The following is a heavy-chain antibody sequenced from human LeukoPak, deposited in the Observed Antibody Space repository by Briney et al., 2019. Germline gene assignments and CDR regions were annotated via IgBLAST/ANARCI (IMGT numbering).Heavy chain of an antibody. CDR1: GFTFDDYA. CDR2: ISWNSGSI. J-gene: IGHJ4*02. Sequence: PGRSLRLSCAASGFTFDDYAMHWVRQAPGKGLEWVSGISWNSGSIGYADSVKGRFTISRDNAKNSLYLQMNSLRAEDTALYYCAKDKKVAVAGPIDYWGQGTLVTVSS. D-gene: IGHD6-19*01. CDR3: AKDKKVAVAGPIDY. V-gene: IGHV3-9*01.